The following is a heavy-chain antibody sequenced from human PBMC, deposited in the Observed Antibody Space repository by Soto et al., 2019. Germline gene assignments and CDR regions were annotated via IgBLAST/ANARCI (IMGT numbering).Heavy chain of an antibody. Sequence: PGGSLRLSCAASGFTFSDYYMSWIRQAPGKGLEWVSYISSSGSTIYYADSVKGRFTISRDNAKNSLYLQMNSLRAEDTAVYYCARGTESYYDSSGASTMIDFPNPLQPLPWG. CDR1: GFTFSDYY. D-gene: IGHD3-22*01. CDR2: ISSSGSTI. V-gene: IGHV3-11*01. CDR3: ARGTESYYDSSGASTMIDFPNPLQPLP. J-gene: IGHJ5*02.